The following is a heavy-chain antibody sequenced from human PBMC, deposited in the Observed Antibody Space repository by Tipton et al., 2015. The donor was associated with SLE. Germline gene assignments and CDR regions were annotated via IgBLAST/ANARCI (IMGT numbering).Heavy chain of an antibody. CDR1: GYSISIGYH. D-gene: IGHD3-9*01. J-gene: IGHJ4*02. CDR2: TYHSGTT. Sequence: GLVKPSETLSLTCTVSGYSISIGYHWGWIRQSPGKGLEWIGSTYHSGTTYYNPSLKSRVTISVDTSKNQFSLKLRSVTAADAAVYYCAREGLHYDILTGILGRGYYFDHWGQGALVTVSS. V-gene: IGHV4-38-2*02. CDR3: AREGLHYDILTGILGRGYYFDH.